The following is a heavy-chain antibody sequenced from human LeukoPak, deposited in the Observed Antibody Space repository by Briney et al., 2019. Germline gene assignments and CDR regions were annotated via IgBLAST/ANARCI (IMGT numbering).Heavy chain of an antibody. V-gene: IGHV1-2*06. CDR3: ARDPAFAYCGSDCSNARGAFDI. CDR2: INPKNGDT. J-gene: IGHJ3*02. CDR1: GYTFTAYY. D-gene: IGHD2-21*02. Sequence: ASVKVSCKASGYTFTAYYIHWVRQAPGQGLEWMGRINPKNGDTNYAQKFQDRVTMTRDTSMSAAYMESSRLTYDDTAVYYCARDPAFAYCGSDCSNARGAFDIWGQGTMVTVSS.